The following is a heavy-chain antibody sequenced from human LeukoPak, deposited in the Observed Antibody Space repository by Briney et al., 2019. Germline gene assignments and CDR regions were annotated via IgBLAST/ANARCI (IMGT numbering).Heavy chain of an antibody. V-gene: IGHV1-2*02. J-gene: IGHJ5*02. D-gene: IGHD3-3*01. CDR3: ARQDLEWFIWFDP. Sequence: ASVKVSCKASGYTFTGHYMHWVRQAPGQGLEWMGWINPNSGGTNYAQKFQGRVTMTRDTSISTAYMELSRLRSDDTAVYYCARQDLEWFIWFDPWGQGTLVTVSS. CDR2: INPNSGGT. CDR1: GYTFTGHY.